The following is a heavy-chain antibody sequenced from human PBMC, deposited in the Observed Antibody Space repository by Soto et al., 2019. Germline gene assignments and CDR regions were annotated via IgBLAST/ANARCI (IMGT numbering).Heavy chain of an antibody. CDR2: IYYSGST. J-gene: IGHJ4*02. CDR1: GGSISNFY. CDR3: AKNKYYYDSSGHPDY. V-gene: IGHV4-59*12. Sequence: SETLSLTCTVSGGSISNFYWSWIRQPPGKGLEWIGYIYYSGSTYYNPALKSRVTISLDKSKNQLSLKVSSVTAADTALYYCAKNKYYYDSSGHPDYWGQGALVTVSS. D-gene: IGHD3-22*01.